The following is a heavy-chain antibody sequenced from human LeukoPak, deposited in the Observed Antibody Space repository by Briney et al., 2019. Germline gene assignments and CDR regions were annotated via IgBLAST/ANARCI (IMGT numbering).Heavy chain of an antibody. V-gene: IGHV3-48*02. Sequence: GGSLRLSCAASGFTFSDYSMNWVRQAPGKGLEWISYISRSSDTIYYTDSVKGRFSISRDNAKNSLYLQMNSLRDEDTAVYYRARDTPFDYWGQGTLVTVSS. J-gene: IGHJ4*02. CDR2: ISRSSDTI. CDR3: ARDTPFDY. CDR1: GFTFSDYS.